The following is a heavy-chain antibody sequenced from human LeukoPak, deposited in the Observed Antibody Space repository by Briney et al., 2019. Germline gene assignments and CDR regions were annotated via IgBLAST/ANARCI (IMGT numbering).Heavy chain of an antibody. D-gene: IGHD6-6*01. J-gene: IGHJ6*03. Sequence: GGSLRLSCAASGFSFDDLGMTGVRQVPGKGLEWVAGINWNGASTGYADSVRGRFTISRDNAKNSLYLQMNSLRAEDTALYYCARAVCPTIKFCDSSYFMDVWGKGTTVNVS. CDR1: GFSFDDLG. CDR2: INWNGAST. V-gene: IGHV3-20*04. CDR3: ARAVCPTIKFCDSSYFMDV.